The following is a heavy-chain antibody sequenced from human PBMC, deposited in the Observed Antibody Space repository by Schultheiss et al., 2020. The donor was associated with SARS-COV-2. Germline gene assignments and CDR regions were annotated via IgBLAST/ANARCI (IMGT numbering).Heavy chain of an antibody. CDR2: ISSSGSTI. Sequence: GESLKISCAASGFTFSDYYMSWIRQAPGKGLEWVSYISSSGSTIYYADSVKGRFTISRDNAKNSLYLQMNSLRAEDTAVYYCARFPLLRYFDWLLGSGWFDPWGQGTLVTVSS. CDR1: GFTFSDYY. CDR3: ARFPLLRYFDWLLGSGWFDP. J-gene: IGHJ5*02. D-gene: IGHD3-9*01. V-gene: IGHV3-11*01.